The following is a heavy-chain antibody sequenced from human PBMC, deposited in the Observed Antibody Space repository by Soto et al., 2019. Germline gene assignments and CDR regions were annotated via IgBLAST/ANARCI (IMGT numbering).Heavy chain of an antibody. Sequence: GSLRLSCAASGFSVSSNYMSWVRQASGKGPEWVSLIDSDGSAYYTDSVKGRFTISRHNSKNTLNLQMNSLRAEDTAVYYCARPEVDSSGYYYDYWGQGTLVTVSS. J-gene: IGHJ4*02. D-gene: IGHD3-22*01. V-gene: IGHV3-53*01. CDR1: GFSVSSNY. CDR3: ARPEVDSSGYYYDY. CDR2: IDSDGSA.